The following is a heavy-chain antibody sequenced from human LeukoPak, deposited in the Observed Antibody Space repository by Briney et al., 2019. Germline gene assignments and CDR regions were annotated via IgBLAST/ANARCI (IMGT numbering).Heavy chain of an antibody. D-gene: IGHD6-19*01. Sequence: ASVKVSCTASGYTFTGYYMHWVRQAPGQGLKWMGWINPNSGGTNYAQKFQGRVTMTRDRSIRTVYMEVSRLRSDDTAVYYCGRGGWLALDYWGQGTLVTVSS. V-gene: IGHV1-2*02. CDR3: GRGGWLALDY. CDR2: INPNSGGT. CDR1: GYTFTGYY. J-gene: IGHJ4*02.